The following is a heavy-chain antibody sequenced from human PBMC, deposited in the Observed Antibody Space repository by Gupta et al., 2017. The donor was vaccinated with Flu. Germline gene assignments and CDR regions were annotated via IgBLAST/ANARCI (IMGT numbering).Heavy chain of an antibody. D-gene: IGHD3-10*01. CDR1: GGTFSNSA. V-gene: IGHV1-69*06. J-gene: IGHJ2*01. CDR3: ARDXYPSGSYSWYVDL. CDR2: IIPGFGTV. Sequence: QVQLVPSGDEVKNPGSSVKVSCKASGGTFSNSAISWVRQAPGQGPEWMGGIIPGFGTVNYAPKFLGRLTSTADKSSGTASMELSGLRPGDTXIXYWARDXYPSGSYSWYVDLWGRGARVTVSS.